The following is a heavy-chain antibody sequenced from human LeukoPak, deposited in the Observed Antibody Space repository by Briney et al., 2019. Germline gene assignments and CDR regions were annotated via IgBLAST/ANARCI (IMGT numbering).Heavy chain of an antibody. Sequence: GGSLRLSCSASGFTFSSYAMHWVRQAPGKGLEYVSAISSNGGSTYYADLVKGRFTISRDNSKNTLYLQMSSLRAEDTAVYYCVKEYYYDSSGYYLYFDYWGQGTLVTVS. CDR1: GFTFSSYA. V-gene: IGHV3-64D*09. CDR3: VKEYYYDSSGYYLYFDY. D-gene: IGHD3-22*01. J-gene: IGHJ4*02. CDR2: ISSNGGST.